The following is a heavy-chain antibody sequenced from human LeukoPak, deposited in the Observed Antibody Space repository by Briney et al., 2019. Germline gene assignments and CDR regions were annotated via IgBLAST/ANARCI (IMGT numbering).Heavy chain of an antibody. V-gene: IGHV1-18*01. CDR1: GYTFTSYG. CDR2: ISAYNGNT. J-gene: IGHJ6*02. D-gene: IGHD2-2*01. Sequence: GASVKVSCKASGYTFTSYGISWVRQAPGQGLEWMGWISAYNGNTNYAQKLQGRVTMTTDTSTSTAYMELRSLRSDDTAVYYCASHIVVVSAAMWGPDYYYGMDVWGQGTMVTVSS. CDR3: ASHIVVVSAAMWGPDYYYGMDV.